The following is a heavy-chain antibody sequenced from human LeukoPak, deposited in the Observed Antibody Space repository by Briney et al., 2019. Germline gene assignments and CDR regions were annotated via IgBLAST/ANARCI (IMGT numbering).Heavy chain of an antibody. D-gene: IGHD3-10*01. Sequence: GGSLRLSCAASGFTFSSYSMNWVRQAPGKGLEWISYISSGSRTIYYADFVKGRFTVSRDNAKNSLYLQMRSLRDEDTAVYYCARESIRGHRDFDNWGQGTLVTVS. V-gene: IGHV3-48*02. CDR1: GFTFSSYS. CDR2: ISSGSRTI. CDR3: ARESIRGHRDFDN. J-gene: IGHJ4*02.